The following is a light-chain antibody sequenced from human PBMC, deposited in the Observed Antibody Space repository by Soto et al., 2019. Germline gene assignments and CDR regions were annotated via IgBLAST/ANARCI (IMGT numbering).Light chain of an antibody. V-gene: IGLV1-40*01. Sequence: QSVLTQPPSVSGAPGQRVTISCTGSSSNIGACYDVHWYQQLPGTAPKLLIYDNSNRPSGVTDRFSGSKSGTSASLAITGIQAEDEADYYCQSYDSSLSGWVFGGGTKLTVL. J-gene: IGLJ2*01. CDR3: QSYDSSLSGWV. CDR2: DNS. CDR1: SSNIGACYD.